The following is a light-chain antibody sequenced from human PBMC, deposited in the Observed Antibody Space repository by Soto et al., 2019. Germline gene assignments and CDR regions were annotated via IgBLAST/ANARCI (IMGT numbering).Light chain of an antibody. V-gene: IGKV4-1*01. CDR3: QQYFSTPQT. CDR1: QSVLYKSNSKNY. J-gene: IGKJ1*01. CDR2: WAS. Sequence: DIVMTQSPDSLAVSLGERATINCKSSQSVLYKSNSKNYLAWYQQKPGQPPKLLLYWASTRESGVPDRFSGSGSGTDFTLTISSQQTEDVAVYYCQQYFSTPQTFGQGTKVEIK.